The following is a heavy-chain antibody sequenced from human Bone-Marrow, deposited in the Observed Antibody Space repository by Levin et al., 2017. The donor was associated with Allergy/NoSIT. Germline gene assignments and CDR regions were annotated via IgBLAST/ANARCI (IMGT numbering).Heavy chain of an antibody. J-gene: IGHJ4*02. Sequence: PGESLKISCAASGFTFSDYYMSWIRQAPGKGLEWVSYISNTGGTIYYADSVKGRFTISRDNAKNSMYLQMNSLRAEDTAVYYCARRYSGNFYFDYWGQGTLVTVSS. V-gene: IGHV3-11*01. CDR2: ISNTGGTI. CDR3: ARRYSGNFYFDY. CDR1: GFTFSDYY. D-gene: IGHD5-12*01.